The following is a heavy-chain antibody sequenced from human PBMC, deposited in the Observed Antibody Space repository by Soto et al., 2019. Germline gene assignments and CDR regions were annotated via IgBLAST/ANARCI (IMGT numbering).Heavy chain of an antibody. CDR3: ARDHNFGFILYAMDV. D-gene: IGHD2-15*01. CDR2: INPSSGRT. V-gene: IGHV1-46*01. CDR1: GYTXTSYS. Sequence: GXSXKVSCKASGYTXTSYSMHWVRQAPGQGLEWMGIINPSSGRTSYAQNFQGRVTMTSDTSTSIVYMEMSSMKSEDTAVYYCARDHNFGFILYAMDVWGQGTTVTVSS. J-gene: IGHJ6*02.